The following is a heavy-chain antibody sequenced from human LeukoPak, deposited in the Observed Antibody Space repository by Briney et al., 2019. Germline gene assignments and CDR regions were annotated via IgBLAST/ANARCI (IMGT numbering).Heavy chain of an antibody. J-gene: IGHJ4*02. CDR3: ARDRIGVKGYFDY. V-gene: IGHV4-31*03. D-gene: IGHD3-10*01. CDR1: GGSISSGGYY. CDR2: IYYSGST. Sequence: PSETLSLTCTVSGGSISSGGYYWSWIRQHPGKGLEWIGYIYYSGSTYYNPSLKSRVTISVDTSKNQFSLKLSSVTAADTAVYYCARDRIGVKGYFDYWGQGTLVTVSS.